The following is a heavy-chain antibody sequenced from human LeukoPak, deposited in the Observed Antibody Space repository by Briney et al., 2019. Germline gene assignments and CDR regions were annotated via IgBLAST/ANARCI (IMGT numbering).Heavy chain of an antibody. V-gene: IGHV3-53*01. J-gene: IGHJ4*02. Sequence: GGSLRLSCAASGFTVSSKYMSWVRQAPGKGLEWVSVIYSGGSTYYADSVKGRSTISRDNSKNTLYLQMNSLRAEDTAVYYCVPRDPSRAGYWGQGTLVTVSS. CDR2: IYSGGST. D-gene: IGHD6-6*01. CDR1: GFTVSSKY. CDR3: VPRDPSRAGY.